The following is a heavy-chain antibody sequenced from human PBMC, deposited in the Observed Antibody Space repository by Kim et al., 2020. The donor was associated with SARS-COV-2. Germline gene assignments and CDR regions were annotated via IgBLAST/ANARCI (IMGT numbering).Heavy chain of an antibody. Sequence: SETLSLTCAVYGGSFSGYYWSWIRQPPGKGLEWIGEINHSGSTNYNPSLKSRVTISVDTSKNQFSLKLSSVTAADTAVYYCATQPTLYSYGLNYWGQGTL. J-gene: IGHJ4*02. CDR3: ATQPTLYSYGLNY. CDR1: GGSFSGYY. D-gene: IGHD5-18*01. CDR2: INHSGST. V-gene: IGHV4-34*01.